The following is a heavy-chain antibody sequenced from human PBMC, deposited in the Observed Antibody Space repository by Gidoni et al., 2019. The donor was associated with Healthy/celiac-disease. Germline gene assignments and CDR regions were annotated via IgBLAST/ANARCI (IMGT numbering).Heavy chain of an antibody. CDR3: ARVQSGHYYDSSGGY. Sequence: QVQLVQSGAEVKKPGASVKVSCKASGYTFTSYYMHWVRQAPGQGLEWMGIINPSGGSTSYAQKFQGRVTMTRDTSTSTVYMELSSLRSEDTAVYYCARVQSGHYYDSSGGYWGQGTLVTVSS. D-gene: IGHD3-22*01. J-gene: IGHJ4*02. CDR1: GYTFTSYY. CDR2: INPSGGST. V-gene: IGHV1-46*01.